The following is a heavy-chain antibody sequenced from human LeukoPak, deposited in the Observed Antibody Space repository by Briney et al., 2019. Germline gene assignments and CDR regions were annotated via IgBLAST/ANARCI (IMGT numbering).Heavy chain of an antibody. CDR2: IRYDGSNK. Sequence: PGTSLRLSCEGSTVTFSDFTMYWVRQAPGKGLEWVAFIRYDGSNKYYADSVKGRFTISRDNSKNTLYLQMNSLRAEDTAVYYCAKAAFGGVIPIWGQGTLVTVSS. J-gene: IGHJ4*02. V-gene: IGHV3-30*02. CDR3: AKAAFGGVIPI. CDR1: TVTFSDFT. D-gene: IGHD3-16*02.